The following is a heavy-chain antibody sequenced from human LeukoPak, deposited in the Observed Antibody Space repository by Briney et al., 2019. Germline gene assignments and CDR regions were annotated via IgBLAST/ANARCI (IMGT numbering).Heavy chain of an antibody. V-gene: IGHV4-31*03. CDR1: GGSISSGGYY. D-gene: IGHD3-16*01. J-gene: IGHJ4*02. CDR2: IYYSGST. CDR3: VVGDYVWGSPVGLY. Sequence: SQTLSLTCTVSGGSISSGGYYWSWIRQHPGKGLEWIGYIYYSGSTYYNPSLKSRVTISVDTSKNQFSLKLSSVTAADTAVYYCVVGDYVWGSPVGLYWGQGTLVTVSS.